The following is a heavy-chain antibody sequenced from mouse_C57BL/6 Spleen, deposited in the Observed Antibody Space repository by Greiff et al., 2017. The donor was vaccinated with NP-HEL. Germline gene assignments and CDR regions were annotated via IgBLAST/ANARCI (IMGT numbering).Heavy chain of an antibody. Sequence: EVQLVESGGDLVKPGGSLKLSCAASGFTFSSYGMSWVRQTPDKRLEWVATISSGGSYTYYPDSVKGRFTIPRDNAKNTLYLQMSSLESEDTAMYYCARQRSTVVATNYFDYWGQGTTLTVSS. J-gene: IGHJ2*01. D-gene: IGHD1-1*01. CDR2: ISSGGSYT. CDR3: ARQRSTVVATNYFDY. CDR1: GFTFSSYG. V-gene: IGHV5-6*01.